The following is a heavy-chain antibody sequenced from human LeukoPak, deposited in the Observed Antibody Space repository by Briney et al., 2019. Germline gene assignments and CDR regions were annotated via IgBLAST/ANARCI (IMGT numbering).Heavy chain of an antibody. CDR3: ATDCGDYYFDY. CDR1: GFIFSSYG. J-gene: IGHJ4*02. CDR2: ISYDGSNK. V-gene: IGHV3-30*03. D-gene: IGHD4-17*01. Sequence: GGSPRLSCAASGFIFSSYGMHWVRQAPGKGLEWVAVISYDGSNKYYADSVKGRFTIPRDNSKNTLYLQMNSLRAEDTAVYYCATDCGDYYFDYWGQGTLVTVSS.